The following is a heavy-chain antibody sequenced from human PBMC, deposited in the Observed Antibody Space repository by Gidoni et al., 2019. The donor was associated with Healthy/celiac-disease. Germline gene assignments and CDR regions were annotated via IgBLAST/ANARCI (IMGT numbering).Heavy chain of an antibody. Sequence: EVQLVESGGGLVQPGGCLRLVCGAPGFAFSSFRLTWVRQAQVKGLEWVSYIRSSSSTIYYADSVKGRFTIARDNAKNSLYLQMNSLRDEDTAAYYCARYTYYYDSSGYYYYYGMDVWGQGTTVTVSS. V-gene: IGHV3-48*02. J-gene: IGHJ6*02. D-gene: IGHD3-22*01. CDR3: ARYTYYYDSSGYYYYYGMDV. CDR1: GFAFSSFR. CDR2: IRSSSSTI.